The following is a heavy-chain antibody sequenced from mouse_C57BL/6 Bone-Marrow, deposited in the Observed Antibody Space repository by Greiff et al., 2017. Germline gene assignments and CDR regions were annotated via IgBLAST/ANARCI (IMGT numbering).Heavy chain of an antibody. CDR3: ARAECGSSYGGFAY. V-gene: IGHV2-9-1*01. J-gene: IGHJ3*01. D-gene: IGHD1-1*01. Sequence: VKLMESGPGLVAPSQSLSITCTVSGFSLTSYAISWVRQPPGKGLEWIGVIWTGGGTNYNSALKSRLSLSKDNSKSQVFLKMNSLHTDDTARYYCARAECGSSYGGFAYWGQGTLVTVSA. CDR1: GFSLTSYA. CDR2: IWTGGGT.